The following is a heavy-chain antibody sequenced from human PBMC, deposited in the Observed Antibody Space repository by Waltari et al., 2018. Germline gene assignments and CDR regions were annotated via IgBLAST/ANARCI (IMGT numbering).Heavy chain of an antibody. Sequence: EVQLLESGGGLVQPGGSLRLSCDTSGFTFRNYAMSWARQAPGKGLEWVSAISNSGGSTWYAVSVKGRLTISRDNSKNKVFLRMDSLRAEDTAVYYCAREEKDNSGYRTTRFGYWGQGTLVTVSS. CDR3: AREEKDNSGYRTTRFGY. J-gene: IGHJ4*02. V-gene: IGHV3-23*01. CDR1: GFTFRNYA. D-gene: IGHD5-12*01. CDR2: ISNSGGST.